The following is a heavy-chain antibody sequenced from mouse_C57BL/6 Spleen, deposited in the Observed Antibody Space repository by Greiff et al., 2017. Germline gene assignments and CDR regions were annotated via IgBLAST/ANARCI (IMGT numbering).Heavy chain of an antibody. CDR3: ARWDYYGSSYGGYFDV. V-gene: IGHV1-82*01. CDR1: GYAFSSSW. Sequence: QVQLQQSGPELVKPGASVKISCKASGYAFSSSWMNWVKQRPGKGLEWIGRIYPGDGDTNDNGKFKGKATLTADKSSSTAYMQLSSLTSEDSAVYFCARWDYYGSSYGGYFDVWGTGTTVTVSS. J-gene: IGHJ1*03. CDR2: IYPGDGDT. D-gene: IGHD1-1*01.